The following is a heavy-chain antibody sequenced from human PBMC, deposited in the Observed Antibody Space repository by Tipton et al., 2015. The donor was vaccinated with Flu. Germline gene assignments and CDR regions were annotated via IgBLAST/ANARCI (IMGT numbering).Heavy chain of an antibody. CDR3: ASLSVVVAATPVY. D-gene: IGHD2-15*01. J-gene: IGHJ4*02. Sequence: SLRLSCAASGFTLSSYWMHWVRQAPGKGLVWVSRITSESDGSSTTYADSVKGRFTISRDNAKNTLYLQMNSLRAEDTGVYYCASLSVVVAATPVYWGQGTLVTVSS. V-gene: IGHV3-74*01. CDR2: ITSESDGSST. CDR1: GFTLSSYW.